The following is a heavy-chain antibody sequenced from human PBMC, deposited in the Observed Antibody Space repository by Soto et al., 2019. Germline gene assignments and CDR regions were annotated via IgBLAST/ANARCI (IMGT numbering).Heavy chain of an antibody. CDR1: GGTFVRHV. D-gene: IGHD6-13*01. CDR3: AAPACAASWCAPSHNLDH. CDR2: INPLSGIP. V-gene: IGHV1-69*09. Sequence: QVQLVQSGAEVKKPESSVKVSCTTSGGTFVRHVISWVRQAPGQGPEWMGKINPLSGIPNYAQKFQDRVTFSADTDSSTAYMEVSGLRYDDTAVDYCAAPACAASWCAPSHNLDHWGQGTLVTVSS. J-gene: IGHJ4*02.